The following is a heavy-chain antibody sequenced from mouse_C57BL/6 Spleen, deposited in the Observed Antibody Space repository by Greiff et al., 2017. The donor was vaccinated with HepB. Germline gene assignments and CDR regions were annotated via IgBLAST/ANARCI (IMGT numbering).Heavy chain of an antibody. V-gene: IGHV1-53*01. D-gene: IGHD1-1*01. CDR3: ARSGYSSRYWYYDV. CDR2: INPSNGGT. CDR1: GYTFTSYW. Sequence: QVHLKQPGTELVKPGASVKLSCKASGYTFTSYWMHWVKQRPGQGLEWIGNINPSNGGTNYNEKFKSKATLTVDKSSSTAYMQLSSLTSEDSAVYYCARSGYSSRYWYYDVWGTGTTVTVSS. J-gene: IGHJ1*03.